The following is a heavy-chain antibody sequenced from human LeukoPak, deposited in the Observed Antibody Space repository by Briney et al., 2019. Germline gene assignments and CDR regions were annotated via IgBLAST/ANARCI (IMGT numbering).Heavy chain of an antibody. CDR1: GYTFTIYY. Sequence: ASVTVSFKASGYTFTIYYMHWVRQAPGQGLEWVGIINTSGGSTSYAQKFQGRVTMTRDTSTSTVYMELSSLRSEDTAVYYCAREWCGGDCYSNQLNPYYYYYGMDVWGQGTTVTVSS. D-gene: IGHD2-21*02. CDR2: INTSGGST. J-gene: IGHJ6*02. V-gene: IGHV1-46*01. CDR3: AREWCGGDCYSNQLNPYYYYYGMDV.